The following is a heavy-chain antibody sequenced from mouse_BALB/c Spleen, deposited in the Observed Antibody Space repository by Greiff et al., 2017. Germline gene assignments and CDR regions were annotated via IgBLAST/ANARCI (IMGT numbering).Heavy chain of an antibody. CDR3: NALVLDY. Sequence: VQLQQSGAELVRSGASVKLSCTASGFTIKDYYMHWVKQRPEQGLEWIGWIDPENGDTEYAPKFQGKATMTADTSSNTAYLQLSSLTSEDTAVYYCNALVLDYWGQGTTLTVSS. V-gene: IGHV14-4*02. J-gene: IGHJ2*01. D-gene: IGHD1-1*01. CDR2: IDPENGDT. CDR1: GFTIKDYY.